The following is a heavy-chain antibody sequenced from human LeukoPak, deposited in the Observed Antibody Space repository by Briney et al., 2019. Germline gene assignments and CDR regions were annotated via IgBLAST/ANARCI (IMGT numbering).Heavy chain of an antibody. V-gene: IGHV1-69*04. D-gene: IGHD5-18*01. CDR2: IIPVLNIT. CDR1: GGTFSTSA. J-gene: IGHJ6*02. CDR3: ARDQGLTAPPPYGLDV. Sequence: SVQVSCKTSGGTFSTSAITWVRQAPGQGLEWMGRIIPVLNITTYAQRFQGRVTITADTSTSTVYMELSSLKSEETAVYYCARDQGLTAPPPYGLDVWGQGTTVIVSS.